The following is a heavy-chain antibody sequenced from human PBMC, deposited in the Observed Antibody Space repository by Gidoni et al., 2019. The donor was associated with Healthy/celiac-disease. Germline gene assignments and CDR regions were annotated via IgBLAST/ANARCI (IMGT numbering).Heavy chain of an antibody. Sequence: QVQLVASGGGGVQPGRSLRLSCAASGFTVSSDAMHWVRQAPGKGLEWVAVISYDGSNKYYADSVKGRFTISRDNSKNTLYLQMNSLRAEDTAVYYCARDRELTIFGVGEFDYWGQGTLVTVSS. CDR2: ISYDGSNK. V-gene: IGHV3-30-3*01. CDR1: GFTVSSDA. D-gene: IGHD3-3*01. J-gene: IGHJ4*02. CDR3: ARDRELTIFGVGEFDY.